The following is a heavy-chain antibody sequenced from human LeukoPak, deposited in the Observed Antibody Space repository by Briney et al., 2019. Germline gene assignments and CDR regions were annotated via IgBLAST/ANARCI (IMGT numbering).Heavy chain of an antibody. J-gene: IGHJ4*02. CDR3: ARDRGQYSGYDGY. Sequence: GGSLRLSCAASGFTFSRYWMSWVRQAPGKGLEWASYISSSSSTIYYADSVKGRFTISRDNAKNSLYLQMNSLRAEDTAVYYCARDRGQYSGYDGYWGQGTLVTVSS. CDR1: GFTFSRYW. D-gene: IGHD5-12*01. CDR2: ISSSSSTI. V-gene: IGHV3-48*01.